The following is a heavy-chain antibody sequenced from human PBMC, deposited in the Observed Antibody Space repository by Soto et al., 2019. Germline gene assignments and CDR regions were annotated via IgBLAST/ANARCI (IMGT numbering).Heavy chain of an antibody. J-gene: IGHJ5*02. Sequence: QVQLQQWGAGLLKPSETLSLTCAVYGGSFSGYYWSWIRQPPGKGLEWIGEINHGGGTNYNPSLKIRVTISVDKSKNQFSLKLSSVTAADTAVYYCASRGVTIFGVVSGGFDAWGQGTLVTVSS. CDR2: INHGGGT. CDR3: ASRGVTIFGVVSGGFDA. V-gene: IGHV4-34*01. CDR1: GGSFSGYY. D-gene: IGHD3-3*01.